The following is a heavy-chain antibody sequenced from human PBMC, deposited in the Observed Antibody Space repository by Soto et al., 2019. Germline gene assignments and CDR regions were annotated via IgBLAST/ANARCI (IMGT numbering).Heavy chain of an antibody. CDR3: VQTTGLPGFDS. CDR1: GFTVSSKY. Sequence: EVQLVESGGGLIQPGGSLRLSCAASGFTVSSKYMTWVRQAPGKGLEWVSVIYGGGTTYYADSVKGRFTISRDNSKNTLYLQMNSLRAEDTAVYSCVQTTGLPGFDSWGQGTLVTVS. J-gene: IGHJ4*02. D-gene: IGHD1-1*01. CDR2: IYGGGTT. V-gene: IGHV3-53*01.